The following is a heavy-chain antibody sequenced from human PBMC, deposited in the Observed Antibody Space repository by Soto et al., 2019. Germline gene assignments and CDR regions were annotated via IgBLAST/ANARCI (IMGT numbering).Heavy chain of an antibody. CDR2: ISAAGDP. V-gene: IGHV3-13*05. CDR3: ARTDRDFYGLDV. J-gene: IGHJ6*02. CDR1: GFTFRNYD. Sequence: EVQLVESGGGLVQPGGSLRLSCEASGFTFRNYDMHWVRQGTGKGLEWVSGISAAGDPDYADSVEGRFTISRENAQNSFFLQMNSLRVGDRAVYYCARTDRDFYGLDVWGQGTTAIVSS.